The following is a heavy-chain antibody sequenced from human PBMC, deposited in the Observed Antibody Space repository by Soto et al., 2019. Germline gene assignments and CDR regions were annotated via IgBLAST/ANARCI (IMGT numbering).Heavy chain of an antibody. V-gene: IGHV4-61*01. CDR1: AGSVNTRNYY. D-gene: IGHD3-16*01. CDR2: IYYIGTT. CDR3: AREEKQLSRYGGDFDY. J-gene: IGHJ4*02. Sequence: SDTLSLTCIFSAGSVNTRNYYWSWIRPPPGKGLEWIGHIYYIGTTNYNPSLKSRVTISVDTSKNQFSLKVTSVTAADTAVYFCAREEKQLSRYGGDFDYWGQGILVTVSS.